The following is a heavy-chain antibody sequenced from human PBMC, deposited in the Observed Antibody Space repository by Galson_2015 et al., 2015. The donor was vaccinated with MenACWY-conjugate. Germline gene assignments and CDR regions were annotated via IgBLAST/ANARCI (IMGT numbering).Heavy chain of an antibody. D-gene: IGHD5-12*01. CDR1: GYIFTAYG. CDR3: ARLRYSDNDSGYDWSESYFDY. Sequence: SVKVSCKASGYIFTAYGISWVRQAPGQGLEWVGWISAYNVNTNYAKKLQGRVTMTTDTSTSTAYMDLRSLRTDDTAMYYCARLRYSDNDSGYDWSESYFDYWGQGTLVTVSS. CDR2: ISAYNVNT. J-gene: IGHJ4*02. V-gene: IGHV1-18*01.